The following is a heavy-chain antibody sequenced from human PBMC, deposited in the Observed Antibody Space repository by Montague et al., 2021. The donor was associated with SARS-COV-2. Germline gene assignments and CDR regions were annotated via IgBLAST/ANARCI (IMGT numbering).Heavy chain of an antibody. CDR3: ARPYSGSYYGAFDI. J-gene: IGHJ3*02. CDR1: GLTFSSYA. CDR2: ISYDGSNK. V-gene: IGHV3-30*04. Sequence: SLRLSCAAPGLTFSSYAMHWVRQAPGKGLEWVAVISYDGSNKYYADSVKGRFTISRDNSKNTLYLQMNSLRAEDTAVYYCARPYSGSYYGAFDIWGQGTMVTVSS. D-gene: IGHD1-26*01.